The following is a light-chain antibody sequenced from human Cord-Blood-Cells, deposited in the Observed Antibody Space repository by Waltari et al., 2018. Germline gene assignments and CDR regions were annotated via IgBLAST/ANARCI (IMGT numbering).Light chain of an antibody. CDR3: SSYTSSSTLV. Sequence: QSALTQPASVSGSPGQSITISCTGTSSYVGGYNYVSWYQQHPGKAPKLMIYDVSNQPSGVSNRFSGSKSGNTASLTISGLQAEDEADYYCSSYTSSSTLVFGGGTKLTVL. CDR1: SSYVGGYNY. CDR2: DVS. V-gene: IGLV2-14*03. J-gene: IGLJ3*02.